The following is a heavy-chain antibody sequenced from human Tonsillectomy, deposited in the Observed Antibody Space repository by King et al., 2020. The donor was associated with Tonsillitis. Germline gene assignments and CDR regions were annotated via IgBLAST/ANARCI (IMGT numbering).Heavy chain of an antibody. CDR2: ITSRSSYK. D-gene: IGHD1-26*01. V-gene: IGHV3-21*01. CDR1: GFTFSRYT. Sequence: VQLVESGGGLVRPGGSLTISCAASGFTFSRYTINWVRQAPGKGLEWVSSITSRSSYKYYADSVKGRFTISRDNTKNSLHLEMNSLRGEDTAVYFCERAWEGLEDDYYYYLHIGGQGTTVTVSS. J-gene: IGHJ6*02. CDR3: ERAWEGLEDDYYYYLHI.